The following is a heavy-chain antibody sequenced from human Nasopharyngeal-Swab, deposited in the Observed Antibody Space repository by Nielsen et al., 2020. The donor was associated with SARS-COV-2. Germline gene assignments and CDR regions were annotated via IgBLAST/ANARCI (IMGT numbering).Heavy chain of an antibody. J-gene: IGHJ5*02. V-gene: IGHV1-3*01. CDR3: ARGGRSTSCPQGVGWFDP. CDR2: INAGNGNT. Sequence: WVRQAPGQRLEWMGWINAGNGNTKYSQKFQGRVTITRDTSASTAYMELSSLRSEDTAVDDWARGGRSTSCPQGVGWFDPWGQGTLVTVSS. D-gene: IGHD2-2*01.